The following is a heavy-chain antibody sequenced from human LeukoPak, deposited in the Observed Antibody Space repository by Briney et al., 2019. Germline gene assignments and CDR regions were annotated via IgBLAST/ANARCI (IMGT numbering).Heavy chain of an antibody. CDR3: ARAYDSSGYYVGRYFQH. Sequence: SETLSLTCTVSGGSISSYYWSWIRQPPGKGLEWIGYIYYSGSTNYNPSLKSRVTISVDTSKNQFSLKLSSVTAADTAVYYCARAYDSSGYYVGRYFQHWGQGTLVTVSS. J-gene: IGHJ1*01. CDR1: GGSISSYY. V-gene: IGHV4-59*12. D-gene: IGHD3-22*01. CDR2: IYYSGST.